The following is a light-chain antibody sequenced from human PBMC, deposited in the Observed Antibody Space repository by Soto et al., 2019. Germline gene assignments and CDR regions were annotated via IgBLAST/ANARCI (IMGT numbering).Light chain of an antibody. CDR3: QEYGNSRT. CDR2: GAS. CDR1: QSVSSTY. J-gene: IGKJ1*01. Sequence: DILLTQSPGTLSLSPGERATLSCRASQSVSSTYLAWYQHKPGQAPRLLIYGASSRATGIPDRFSGGGSGTDFTLTTSRLEPEDFAVYYCQEYGNSRTFGQGTKVEIK. V-gene: IGKV3-20*01.